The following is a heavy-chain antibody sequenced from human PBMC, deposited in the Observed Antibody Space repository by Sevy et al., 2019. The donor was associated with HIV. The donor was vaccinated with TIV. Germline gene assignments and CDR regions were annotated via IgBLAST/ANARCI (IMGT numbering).Heavy chain of an antibody. D-gene: IGHD5-18*01. CDR3: ARGKSGYGYALNY. CDR1: GFSVNSNY. Sequence: GGSLRLSCAASGFSVNSNYMTWVRQAPGKGLEGVSVIYSDETTYHADSVKDRFTISRDNSKNMLYLQMSSLRAEDTAIYYCARGKSGYGYALNYWGQGTLVTLSS. V-gene: IGHV3-66*01. J-gene: IGHJ4*02. CDR2: IYSDETT.